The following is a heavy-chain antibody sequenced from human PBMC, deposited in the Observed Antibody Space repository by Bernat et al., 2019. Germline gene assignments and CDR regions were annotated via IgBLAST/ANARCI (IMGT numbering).Heavy chain of an antibody. V-gene: IGHV3-74*01. CDR1: GFSFSGYW. CDR3: ARSRGALVDY. Sequence: EVQLVESGGGLVQPGGSLRLPCASSGFSFSGYWMHWVRQDPGKGLVWVSRINSEGSSTNYAVSVKGRFTISRDNAKNTLYLQMNSLRAEDTAVYYCARSRGALVDYWGQGTLVTVSS. CDR2: INSEGSST. J-gene: IGHJ4*02. D-gene: IGHD2-15*01.